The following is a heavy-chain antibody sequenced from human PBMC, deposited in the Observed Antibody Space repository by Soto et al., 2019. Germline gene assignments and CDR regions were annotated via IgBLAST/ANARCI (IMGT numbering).Heavy chain of an antibody. CDR2: IYPGDSDT. V-gene: IGHV5-51*01. CDR3: ARVAVAGTRLYYYYYLDV. CDR1: GYSFTSYW. D-gene: IGHD6-19*01. Sequence: PGESLKISCKGSGYSFTSYWIGWVRQMPGKGLEWMGIIYPGDSDTRYSPSFQGQVTISADKSISTAYLQWSSLKASDTAMYYCARVAVAGTRLYYYYYLDVWGKGTTVTLSS. J-gene: IGHJ6*03.